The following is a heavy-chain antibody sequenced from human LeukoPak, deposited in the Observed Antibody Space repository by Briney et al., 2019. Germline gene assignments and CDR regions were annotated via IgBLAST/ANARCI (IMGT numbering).Heavy chain of an antibody. D-gene: IGHD3-10*01. CDR2: IYYSGST. CDR3: AREANYYGSGSYFEGTFDY. CDR1: GGSISSYY. V-gene: IGHV4-59*01. Sequence: PSETLSLTCTVSGGSISSYYWSWIRQPPGKGLEWIGYIYYSGSTNYNPSLKSRVTISVDTSKNQFSLKLGSVTAADTAVYYCAREANYYGSGSYFEGTFDYWGQGSLVTVSS. J-gene: IGHJ4*02.